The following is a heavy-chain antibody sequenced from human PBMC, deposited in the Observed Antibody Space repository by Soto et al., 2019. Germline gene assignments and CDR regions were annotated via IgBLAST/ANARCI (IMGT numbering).Heavy chain of an antibody. D-gene: IGHD1-1*01. CDR1: GGSVSSGDYY. V-gene: IGHV4-61*08. Sequence: QVQLQESGPGLVKPSETLSLTCTVSGGSVSSGDYYWSWIRQPPGKELQWIGYVYYSGSTDYNPSLKSRVTISVDTSKNQFSLKLTSVTVADTAVYYCARERTGDPTFFDYWGQGTLVTVSS. CDR2: VYYSGST. CDR3: ARERTGDPTFFDY. J-gene: IGHJ4*02.